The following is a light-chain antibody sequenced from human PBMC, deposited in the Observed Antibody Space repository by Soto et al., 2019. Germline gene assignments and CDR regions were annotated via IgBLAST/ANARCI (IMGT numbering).Light chain of an antibody. CDR2: AAS. CDR1: QSVSSS. Sequence: EIVMTQSPATLSVSPGERATLSCRASQSVSSSLAWFQQKPGQAPRLLIYAASARATGIAARLSGSGSGTEFTLTICSLQAEDFAVYYCLQHKSWPFTFGQGTKLELK. CDR3: LQHKSWPFT. J-gene: IGKJ2*01. V-gene: IGKV3-15*01.